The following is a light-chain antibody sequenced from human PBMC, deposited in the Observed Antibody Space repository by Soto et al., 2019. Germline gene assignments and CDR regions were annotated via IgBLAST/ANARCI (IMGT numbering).Light chain of an antibody. CDR3: QQGGYWPPIA. V-gene: IGKV3-11*01. CDR1: QRVSSS. CDR2: DTS. Sequence: ESLLTQSPATLSLSPGESATLSCRASQRVSSSLTWYQQKPGQAPRLLIYDTSNRATGIPARFSGSGSGTDFTLTISDLEPGDFAVYYCQQGGYWPPIAFGQGTRLEIK. J-gene: IGKJ5*01.